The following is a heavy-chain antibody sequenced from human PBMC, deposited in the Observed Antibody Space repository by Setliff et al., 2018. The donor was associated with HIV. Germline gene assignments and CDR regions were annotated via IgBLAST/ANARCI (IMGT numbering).Heavy chain of an antibody. J-gene: IGHJ5*02. CDR2: IIPMFETA. CDR1: GGSFSSYA. Sequence: SVKVSCKASGGSFSSYAISWARQAPGQGLGWVGGIIPMFETAKYAQKFQGRVTITADESTSTAYMELSSLRSEDTAVFYCARGYYDSSGYENWFDPWGQGTLVTVSS. V-gene: IGHV1-69*13. CDR3: ARGYYDSSGYENWFDP. D-gene: IGHD3-22*01.